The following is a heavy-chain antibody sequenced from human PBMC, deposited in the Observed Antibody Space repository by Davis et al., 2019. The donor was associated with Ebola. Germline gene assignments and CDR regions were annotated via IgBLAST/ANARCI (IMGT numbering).Heavy chain of an antibody. V-gene: IGHV5-51*01. Sequence: GESLKISCKGSGYSFTSYWIGWVRQMPGKGLEWMGIIYPGDSDTRYSPSFQGQVTISADKSISTAYLQWSSLKASDTAMYYCASGITIFGVVTHGPWAFDIWGQGTMVTVSS. CDR3: ASGITIFGVVTHGPWAFDI. D-gene: IGHD3-3*01. CDR1: GYSFTSYW. J-gene: IGHJ3*02. CDR2: IYPGDSDT.